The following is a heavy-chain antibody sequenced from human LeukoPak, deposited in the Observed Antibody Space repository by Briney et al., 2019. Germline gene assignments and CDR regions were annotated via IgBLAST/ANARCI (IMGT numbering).Heavy chain of an antibody. D-gene: IGHD6-13*01. Sequence: GGSLRLSCAASGFTVSSNYMSWVRQAPGKGLEWVSVIYSGGSTYYADSVKGRFIISRDNSKNTLSLQINSLRAEDTAVYYCAKGGGSSWFDYWGQGTLVTVSS. CDR3: AKGGGSSWFDY. J-gene: IGHJ5*01. V-gene: IGHV3-53*01. CDR2: IYSGGST. CDR1: GFTVSSNY.